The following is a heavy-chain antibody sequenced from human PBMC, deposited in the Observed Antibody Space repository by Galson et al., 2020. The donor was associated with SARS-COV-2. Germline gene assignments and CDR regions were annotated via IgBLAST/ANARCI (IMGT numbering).Heavy chain of an antibody. CDR2: ISAYNGNT. J-gene: IGHJ3*02. Sequence: ASVKVSCKASGYTFTSYGISWVRQAPGQGLEWMGWISAYNGNTNYAQKLQGRVTMTTDTSTSTAYMELRSLRSDDTAVYYCARGSRVRGFWPFDAFDIWGQGTMVTVSS. CDR1: GYTFTSYG. CDR3: ARGSRVRGFWPFDAFDI. D-gene: IGHD3-10*01. V-gene: IGHV1-18*01.